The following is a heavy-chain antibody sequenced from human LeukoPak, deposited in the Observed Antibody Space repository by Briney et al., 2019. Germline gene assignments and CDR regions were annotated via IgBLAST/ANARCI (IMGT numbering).Heavy chain of an antibody. J-gene: IGHJ5*01. CDR3: AREPVRKRWFDS. CDR1: GFTFSNYW. Sequence: GGSLRLSCTASGFTFSNYWMRWVRQAPNKGLEGVANIKYDGSEKYYVDSVKGRLTISRDNAKNSLYLQMNSLRAEDTAVYYCAREPVRKRWFDSWGQGTLVTVSS. D-gene: IGHD3-10*01. CDR2: IKYDGSEK. V-gene: IGHV3-7*03.